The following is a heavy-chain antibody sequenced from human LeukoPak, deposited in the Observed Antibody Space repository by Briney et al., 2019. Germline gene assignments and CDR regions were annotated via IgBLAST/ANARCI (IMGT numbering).Heavy chain of an antibody. V-gene: IGHV3-66*01. CDR1: GFTFTNAW. Sequence: GGSLRLSCAASGFTFTNAWMSWVRQAPGKGLEWVSVIYSGGSTYYADSVKGRFTISRDNSKNTLYLQMNSLRAEDTAVYYCARAGILTGLPFDYWGQGTLVTVSS. D-gene: IGHD3-9*01. CDR3: ARAGILTGLPFDY. CDR2: IYSGGST. J-gene: IGHJ4*02.